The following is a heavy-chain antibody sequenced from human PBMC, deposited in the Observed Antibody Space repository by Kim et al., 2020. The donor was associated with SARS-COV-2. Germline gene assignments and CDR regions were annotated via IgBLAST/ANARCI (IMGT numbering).Heavy chain of an antibody. CDR2: INSDGSST. D-gene: IGHD3-22*01. Sequence: GGSLRLSCAASGFTFSSYWMHWVRQAPGKGLVWVSRINSDGSSTSYADSVKGRFTISRDNAKNTLYLQMNSLRAEDTAVYYCARGGTYYYDSSGYQNWYFDLWGRGTLVTVSS. CDR1: GFTFSSYW. CDR3: ARGGTYYYDSSGYQNWYFDL. V-gene: IGHV3-74*01. J-gene: IGHJ2*01.